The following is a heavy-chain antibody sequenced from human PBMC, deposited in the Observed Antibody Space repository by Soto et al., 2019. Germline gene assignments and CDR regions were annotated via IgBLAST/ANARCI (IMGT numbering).Heavy chain of an antibody. CDR3: AKERGRNRNFAMDV. D-gene: IGHD1-1*01. V-gene: IGHV3-30*18. J-gene: IGHJ6*02. CDR1: GLACSDYG. Sequence: GGSLRLSCAVSGLACSDYGFHWVHQTPGKGLDWVAAISDDGSFVYYADSVRGRFTISRDNSRNTLDLQMNTLRHEDTAVYYCAKERGRNRNFAMDVWGQGTSVTV. CDR2: ISDDGSFV.